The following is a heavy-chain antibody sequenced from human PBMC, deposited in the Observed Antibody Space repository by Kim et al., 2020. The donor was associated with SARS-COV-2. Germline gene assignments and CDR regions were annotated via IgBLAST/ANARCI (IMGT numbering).Heavy chain of an antibody. J-gene: IGHJ6*02. V-gene: IGHV1-8*01. CDR2: MNPNSGNT. CDR3: ARGGIAAAGWGWDYYYYYGMDV. CDR1: GYTFTSYD. Sequence: ASVKVSCKASGYTFTSYDINWVRQATVQGLEWMGWMNPNSGNTGYAQKFQGRVTMTRNTSISTAYMELSSLRSEDTAVYYCARGGIAAAGWGWDYYYYYGMDVWGQGTTVTVSS. D-gene: IGHD6-13*01.